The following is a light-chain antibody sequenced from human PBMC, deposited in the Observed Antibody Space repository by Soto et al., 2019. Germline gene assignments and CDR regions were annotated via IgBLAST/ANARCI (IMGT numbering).Light chain of an antibody. CDR1: SSDVGGYNY. V-gene: IGLV2-14*03. CDR2: DVS. J-gene: IGLJ2*01. CDR3: SSYTSSSTLVG. Sequence: QSALTQPASVSGSPGQSITISCTGTSSDVGGYNYVSWYQLHPGKAPKLIIYDVSNRPSGVSNRFSGSKSGNTASLTISGLQAEDEADYYCSSYTSSSTLVGFGGGTKVTVL.